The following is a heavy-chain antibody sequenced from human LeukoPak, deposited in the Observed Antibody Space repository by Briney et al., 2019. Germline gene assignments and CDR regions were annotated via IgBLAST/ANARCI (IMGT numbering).Heavy chain of an antibody. CDR1: GGSISSSSYY. CDR3: ARGDVVVLAAMALSHLYFDY. J-gene: IGHJ4*02. Sequence: SETLSLTCTVSGGSISSSSYYWGWIRQPPGKGLEWIGSIYYSGSTYYNPSLKSRVTISVDTSKNQFSLKLSSVTAADTAVYYCARGDVVVLAAMALSHLYFDYWGQGTLVTVSS. V-gene: IGHV4-39*01. CDR2: IYYSGST. D-gene: IGHD2-2*01.